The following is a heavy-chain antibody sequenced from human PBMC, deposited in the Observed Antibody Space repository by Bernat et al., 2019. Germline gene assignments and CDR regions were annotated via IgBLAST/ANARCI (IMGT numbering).Heavy chain of an antibody. Sequence: QVQLVQSGAEVKKPGSSVKVSCKASGGTFSSYAISWVRQAPGQGLDWMGGIIPIFGIANYAQKFQGRVTITADKSTSTAYMELSSLRSEDTAVYYCARDADSGYDSHYWGQGTLVTVSS. J-gene: IGHJ4*02. V-gene: IGHV1-69*17. CDR3: ARDADSGYDSHY. D-gene: IGHD5-12*01. CDR1: GGTFSSYA. CDR2: IIPIFGIA.